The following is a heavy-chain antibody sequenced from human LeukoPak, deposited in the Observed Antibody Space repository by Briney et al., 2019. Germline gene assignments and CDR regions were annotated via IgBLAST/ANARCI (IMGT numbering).Heavy chain of an antibody. Sequence: GGSLRLSCAASGFTFDDYAMHWVRQAPGKGLEWVSYISSSGSTIYYADSVKGRFTISRDNAKNSLYLQMNSLRAEDTAVYYCARVALGGYCSSTSCFTDYWGQGTLVTVSS. CDR3: ARVALGGYCSSTSCFTDY. CDR1: GFTFDDYA. V-gene: IGHV3-11*04. J-gene: IGHJ4*02. CDR2: ISSSGSTI. D-gene: IGHD2-2*01.